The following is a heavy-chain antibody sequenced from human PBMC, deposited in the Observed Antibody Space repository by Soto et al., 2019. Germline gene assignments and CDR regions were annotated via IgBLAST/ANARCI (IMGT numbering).Heavy chain of an antibody. Sequence: ASETLSLTCAVYGGSFSGYYWSWIRQPPGKGLEWIGEINHSGSTNYNPSLKSRVTISVDTSKNQFSLKLSSVTAADTAVYYCARWTDYTESPTYYDFWSGRDNWFDPWGQGTLVTVSS. J-gene: IGHJ5*02. CDR3: ARWTDYTESPTYYDFWSGRDNWFDP. V-gene: IGHV4-34*01. CDR1: GGSFSGYY. D-gene: IGHD3-3*01. CDR2: INHSGST.